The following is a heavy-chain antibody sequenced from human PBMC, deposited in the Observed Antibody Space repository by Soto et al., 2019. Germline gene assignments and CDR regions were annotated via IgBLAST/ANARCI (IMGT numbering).Heavy chain of an antibody. V-gene: IGHV1-69*02. Sequence: SVKVSCKASGGTFSSYTISWVRQAPGQGLEWMGRIIPILGIANYAQKFQGRVTITADKSTSTAYMELSSLRSEDTAVYYCASSWGSSPTHFDYWGQGTLVTVSS. D-gene: IGHD6-6*01. CDR1: GGTFSSYT. CDR2: IIPILGIA. J-gene: IGHJ4*02. CDR3: ASSWGSSPTHFDY.